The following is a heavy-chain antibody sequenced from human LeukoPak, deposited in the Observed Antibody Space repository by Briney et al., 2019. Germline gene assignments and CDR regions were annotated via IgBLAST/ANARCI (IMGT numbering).Heavy chain of an antibody. Sequence: GASVKVSCKASGYTFTSYAMHWVRQAPGQGLEWMGWISAYNGNTNYAQKLQGKVTMTTDTSTSTAYMELRSLRSDDTAVYYCAREALYGSGSYVDWGQGTLVTVSS. V-gene: IGHV1-18*01. D-gene: IGHD3-10*01. J-gene: IGHJ4*02. CDR2: ISAYNGNT. CDR1: GYTFTSYA. CDR3: AREALYGSGSYVD.